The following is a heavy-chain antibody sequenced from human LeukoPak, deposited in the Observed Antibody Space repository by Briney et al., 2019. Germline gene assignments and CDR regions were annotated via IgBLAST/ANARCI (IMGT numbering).Heavy chain of an antibody. Sequence: PGGSLRLSCAASGFTFSSYWMHWVRQPPGKGLVWVSRTNSDGNSARYADSVNGRFTISRDNAKNTLYLQMNSLRAEDSAVYYCARNHQADYWGQGILVTVSS. V-gene: IGHV3-74*01. CDR3: ARNHQADY. CDR2: TNSDGNSA. D-gene: IGHD2-2*01. CDR1: GFTFSSYW. J-gene: IGHJ4*02.